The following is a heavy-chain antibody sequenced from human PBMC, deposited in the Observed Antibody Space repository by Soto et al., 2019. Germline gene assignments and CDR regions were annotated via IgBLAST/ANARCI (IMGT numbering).Heavy chain of an antibody. V-gene: IGHV5-51*01. CDR2: IYPGDSDT. Sequence: PGESLKISCKGSGYSFSSHWIGWVRQMPGKGLEWMGIIYPGDSDTRYSPSFQGHVTISADKSISTAYLQWSSLKASDTAMYYCASSITMVRGVLYYYYYYGMDVWGQGTTVTVSS. CDR3: ASSITMVRGVLYYYYYYGMDV. D-gene: IGHD3-10*01. J-gene: IGHJ6*02. CDR1: GYSFSSHW.